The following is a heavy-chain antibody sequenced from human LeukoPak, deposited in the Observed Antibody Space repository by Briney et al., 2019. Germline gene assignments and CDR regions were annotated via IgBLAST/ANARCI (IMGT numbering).Heavy chain of an antibody. J-gene: IGHJ6*04. CDR3: AELGITMIGGV. Sequence: GGSLRLSCAASGFTFDTYWMSWVRQAPGKGLEWVSYISSSGSTIYYADSVKGRFTISRDNAKNSLYLQMNSLRAEDTAVYYCAELGITMIGGVWGKGTTVTISS. CDR1: GFTFDTYW. V-gene: IGHV3-48*04. CDR2: ISSSGSTI. D-gene: IGHD3-10*02.